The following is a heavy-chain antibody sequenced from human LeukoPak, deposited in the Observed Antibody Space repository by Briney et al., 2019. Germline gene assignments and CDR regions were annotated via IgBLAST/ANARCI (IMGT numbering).Heavy chain of an antibody. CDR2: ISSSGGDT. CDR3: AKAWCTSTSCYPTDY. D-gene: IGHD2-2*01. V-gene: IGHV3-23*01. J-gene: IGHJ4*02. CDR1: EFTFSSYG. Sequence: PGGSLRLSCAASEFTFSSYGMHWVRQAPGKGLEWVSSISSSGGDTYYADSVKGRFTISRDNSKYTLFLLMNSLRVEDTAVYYCAKAWCTSTSCYPTDYWGQGTLVTVSS.